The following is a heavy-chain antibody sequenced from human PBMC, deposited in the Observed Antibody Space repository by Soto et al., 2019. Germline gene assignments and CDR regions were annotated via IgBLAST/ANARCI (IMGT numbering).Heavy chain of an antibody. J-gene: IGHJ5*02. Sequence: PGGSLRLSCAASGFTFSSYAMHWVRQAPGKGLEWVAVISYDGSNKYYADSVKGRFTISRDNSKNTLYLQMNSLRAEDTAVYYCARAWAVAVETWFDPWGQGTLVTVSS. CDR3: ARAWAVAVETWFDP. D-gene: IGHD6-19*01. CDR2: ISYDGSNK. V-gene: IGHV3-30-3*01. CDR1: GFTFSSYA.